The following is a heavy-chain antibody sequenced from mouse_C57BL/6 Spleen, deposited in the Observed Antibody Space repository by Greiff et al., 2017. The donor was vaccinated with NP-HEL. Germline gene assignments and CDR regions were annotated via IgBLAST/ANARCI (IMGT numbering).Heavy chain of an antibody. V-gene: IGHV3-6*01. J-gene: IGHJ2*01. Sequence: DVKLQESGPGLVKPSQSLSLTCSVTGYSITSGYYWNWIRQFPGNKLEWMGYISYDGSNNYNPSLKNRISITRDTSKNQFFLKLNSVTTEDTATYYCARDLGITTVVAPYFDYWGQGTTLTVSS. D-gene: IGHD1-1*01. CDR1: GYSITSGYY. CDR2: ISYDGSN. CDR3: ARDLGITTVVAPYFDY.